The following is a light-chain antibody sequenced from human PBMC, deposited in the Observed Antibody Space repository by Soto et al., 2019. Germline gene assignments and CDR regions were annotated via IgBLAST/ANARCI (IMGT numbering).Light chain of an antibody. Sequence: EIVLTQSPGTLSLSPGEGATLSCRASQSVSTNYLAWYQQKPGRAPRLLIYSASSRATGIPDRFSGSGSGTDFTLTISRLEPEDFAVYYCQQYISSPFTFGPGTKVDIK. CDR2: SAS. CDR3: QQYISSPFT. V-gene: IGKV3-20*01. CDR1: QSVSTNY. J-gene: IGKJ3*01.